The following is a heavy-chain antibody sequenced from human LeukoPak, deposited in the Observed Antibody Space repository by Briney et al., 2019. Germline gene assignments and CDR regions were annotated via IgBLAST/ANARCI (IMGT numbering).Heavy chain of an antibody. CDR2: IIPIFGTA. CDR3: ARARGYSGYDLDY. J-gene: IGHJ4*02. CDR1: GGTFSSYA. V-gene: IGHV1-69*13. Sequence: GASVKVSCKASGGTFSSYAISWVRQAPGQGLEWMGGIIPIFGTANYAQKFQGRVTITADESTSTAYIELSSLRSEDTAVYYCARARGYSGYDLDYWGQGTLVTVSS. D-gene: IGHD5-12*01.